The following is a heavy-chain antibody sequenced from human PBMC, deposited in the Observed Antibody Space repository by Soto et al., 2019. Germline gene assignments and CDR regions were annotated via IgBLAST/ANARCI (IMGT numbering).Heavy chain of an antibody. CDR3: GQRTSSYDWWGNDF. V-gene: IGHV2-5*01. CDR2: IYWNGDR. D-gene: IGHD3-16*01. J-gene: IGHJ4*02. CDR1: GFPLSTAGVG. Sequence: ASGPTLVNPTQTLTLTCSFSGFPLSTAGVGVVWIRQPPGKAPEWLSVIYWNGDRRYSPSLASRLTISRDTSRNQVVLTMTNVDSADTATYYCGQRTSSYDWWGNDFWGQGTVVTVSS.